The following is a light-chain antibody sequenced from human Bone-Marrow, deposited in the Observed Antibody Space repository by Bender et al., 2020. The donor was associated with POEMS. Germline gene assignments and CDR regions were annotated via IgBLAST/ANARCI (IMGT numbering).Light chain of an antibody. CDR2: KNK. Sequence: SYDLTQPPSVSVSPGQTDRITCSGNALPMQYGYWYQHKAGQAPLMVIYKNKERPSGISERFSGASSGTTVTLIVSGVQAEDEADYYCQSADSSGTYMVFGGGTKLTVL. CDR3: QSADSSGTYMV. J-gene: IGLJ2*01. CDR1: ALPMQY. V-gene: IGLV3-25*03.